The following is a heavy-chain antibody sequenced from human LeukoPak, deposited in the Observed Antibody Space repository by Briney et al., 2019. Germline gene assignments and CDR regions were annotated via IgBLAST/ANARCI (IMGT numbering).Heavy chain of an antibody. D-gene: IGHD2-21*02. CDR3: AKAGQSGGNLFVVVTAGAYYFDY. CDR2: ISYDGSNK. J-gene: IGHJ4*02. V-gene: IGHV3-30*04. Sequence: PGRSLRLSCAASGFTFSSYAMHWVRQAPGKGLEWVAVISYDGSNKYYADSVKGRFTISRDNSKNTLYLQMNSLRAEDTAVYYCAKAGQSGGNLFVVVTAGAYYFDYWGQGTLVTVSS. CDR1: GFTFSSYA.